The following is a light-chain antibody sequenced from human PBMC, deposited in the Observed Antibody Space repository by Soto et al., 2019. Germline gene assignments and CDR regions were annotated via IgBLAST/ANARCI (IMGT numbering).Light chain of an antibody. CDR1: QSLSSH. Sequence: EIVMTQSPATLSVSPGEGATLSCRASQSLSSHLAWYQQKPGQSPSLLIYGASTRATGIPARFSGSGSGTEFTPTISSLQSEDFAVYYCQQYNNWPLTFGGGTKVDIK. CDR3: QQYNNWPLT. CDR2: GAS. J-gene: IGKJ4*01. V-gene: IGKV3-15*01.